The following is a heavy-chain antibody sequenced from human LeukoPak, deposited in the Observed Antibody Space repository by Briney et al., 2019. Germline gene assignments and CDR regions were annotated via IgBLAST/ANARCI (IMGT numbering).Heavy chain of an antibody. CDR2: INPNSGGT. Sequence: PGESLKISCKASGYTFTGYYMHWVRQAPGQGLEWMGWINPNSGGTNYAQKFQGRVTMTRDTSISTAYMELSRLRSDDTAVYYCARVVSTKYQLLRYWGQGTLVTVSS. CDR1: GYTFTGYY. V-gene: IGHV1-2*02. D-gene: IGHD2-2*01. CDR3: ARVVSTKYQLLRY. J-gene: IGHJ4*02.